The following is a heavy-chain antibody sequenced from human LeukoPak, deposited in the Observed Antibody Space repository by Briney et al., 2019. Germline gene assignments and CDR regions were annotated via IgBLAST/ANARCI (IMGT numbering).Heavy chain of an antibody. CDR2: IYSGGST. V-gene: IGHV3-53*05. J-gene: IGHJ5*02. CDR1: GFTVSSDY. Sequence: GGFLRLSCAASGFTVSSDYMSWVRQAPGKGLEWVSVIYSGGSTYYADSVKGRFTISRDKSKNMVYLQMNSLRFEDTAMYYCARNWFDPWGQGTLVNVSS. CDR3: ARNWFDP.